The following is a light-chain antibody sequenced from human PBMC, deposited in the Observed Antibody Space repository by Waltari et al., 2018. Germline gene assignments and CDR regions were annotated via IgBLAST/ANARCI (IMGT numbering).Light chain of an antibody. CDR3: QQYNSYRYT. CDR2: KAS. J-gene: IGKJ2*01. Sequence: DIQMTQSPSTPSASVGDRVPITCRASQSISSWLAWYQQKPGKAPKLLIYKASSLESGVPSRFSGSGSGTEFTLTISSLQPDDFATYYCQQYNSYRYTFGQGTKLEIK. CDR1: QSISSW. V-gene: IGKV1-5*03.